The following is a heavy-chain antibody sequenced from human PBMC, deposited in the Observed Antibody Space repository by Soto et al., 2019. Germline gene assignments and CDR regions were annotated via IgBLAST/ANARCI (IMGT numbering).Heavy chain of an antibody. V-gene: IGHV1-69*13. CDR2: IIPIFGTA. CDR1: GGTFSSYA. J-gene: IGHJ6*02. CDR3: ARIIAVAEYYYYGMDV. Sequence: SVKVSCKASGGTFSSYAISWVRQAPGQGLEWMGGIIPIFGTANYAQKFQGRVTITADESTSTACMELSSLRSEDTAVYYCARIIAVAEYYYYGMDVWGQGTTLTVSS. D-gene: IGHD6-19*01.